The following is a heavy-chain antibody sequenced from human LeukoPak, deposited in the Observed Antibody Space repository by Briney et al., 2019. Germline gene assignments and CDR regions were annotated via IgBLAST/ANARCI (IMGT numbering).Heavy chain of an antibody. CDR1: GGTFSSYT. CDR3: ARALSDTSGVDY. Sequence: ASVKVSCKASGGTFSSYTISWVRQAPGQGLEWMGRIIPILGIANYAQKFQGRVTITADKSTSTAYMELSSLRSEDTAAYYCARALSDTSGVDYWGQGTLVTVSS. V-gene: IGHV1-69*02. D-gene: IGHD2-2*02. CDR2: IIPILGIA. J-gene: IGHJ4*02.